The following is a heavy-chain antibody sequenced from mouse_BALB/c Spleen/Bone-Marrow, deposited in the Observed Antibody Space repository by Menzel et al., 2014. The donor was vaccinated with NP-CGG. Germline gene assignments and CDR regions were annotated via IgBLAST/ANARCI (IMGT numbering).Heavy chain of an antibody. Sequence: EVQLQQSGAELVKPGASVKLSCTASGYNIKDTYMHWVKQRPEQGLEWIGRIDPANGNTKYDPKFQGKATITADTSSNTAYLQLSSLTSEDTAVYYCANYYYVSSLFAYWGQGTLVTVSA. J-gene: IGHJ3*01. CDR3: ANYYYVSSLFAY. CDR1: GYNIKDTY. D-gene: IGHD1-1*01. V-gene: IGHV14-3*02. CDR2: IDPANGNT.